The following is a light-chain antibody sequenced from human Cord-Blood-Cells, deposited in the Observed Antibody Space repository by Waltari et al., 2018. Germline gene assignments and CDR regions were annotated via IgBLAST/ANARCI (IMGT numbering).Light chain of an antibody. J-gene: IGKJ3*01. CDR3: KQYDNLPFT. Sequence: DIQMTQSPSPLPASVGDRVTITCQASQDISNYLTWYQQKPGKAPKLLIYDASNLEKGVPARFSGSGSGTDFTFTISSLQPEDIATYYCKQYDNLPFTFGPGTKVDIK. CDR2: DAS. CDR1: QDISNY. V-gene: IGKV1-33*01.